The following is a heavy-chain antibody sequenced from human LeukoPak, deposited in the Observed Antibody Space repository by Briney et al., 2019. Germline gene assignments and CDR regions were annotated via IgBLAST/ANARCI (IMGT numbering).Heavy chain of an antibody. CDR3: ARVSGAGTHGELWSCYYDY. D-gene: IGHD3-3*01. CDR1: DASFSSGGYY. Sequence: SGTLSLTCTVSDASFSSGGYYWSWIRQHPGKGLEWIGYICYSGSTYYNPSLKSRVTVSVDTSKNQCSQKLGSVTAADMAVYYCARVSGAGTHGELWSCYYDYGGQGTRVTVSS. CDR2: ICYSGST. J-gene: IGHJ4*02. V-gene: IGHV4-31*03.